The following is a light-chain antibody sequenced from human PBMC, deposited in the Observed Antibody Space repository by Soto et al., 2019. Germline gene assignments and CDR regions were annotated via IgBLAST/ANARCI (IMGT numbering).Light chain of an antibody. CDR3: NSYAGSNIYV. V-gene: IGLV2-8*01. CDR1: SSDVGGYNF. J-gene: IGLJ1*01. CDR2: EVS. Sequence: LTQPPSASGSPGQAVTISCTGTSSDVGGYNFVSWYQQHPGKAPKLMIYEVSKRPSGVPDRFSGSKSGNTASLTVSGLQAEDEADYYCNSYAGSNIYVFGAGTKVAVL.